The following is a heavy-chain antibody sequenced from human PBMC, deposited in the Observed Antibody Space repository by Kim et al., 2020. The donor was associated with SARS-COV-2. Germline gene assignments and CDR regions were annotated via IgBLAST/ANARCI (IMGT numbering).Heavy chain of an antibody. CDR1: GYTFTDYC. J-gene: IGHJ6*01. Sequence: ASVKVSCRASGYTFTDYCIHWVRQAPGQGLEWMGRINPKFGGTHSTQTFQDRVTLTWDTSTTTAYMEVNTLRSDDTAIYYCARGMNDYGAFNTYFYYGLD. CDR3: ARGMNDYGAFNTYFYYGLD. CDR2: INPKFGGT. D-gene: IGHD4-17*01. V-gene: IGHV1-2*06.